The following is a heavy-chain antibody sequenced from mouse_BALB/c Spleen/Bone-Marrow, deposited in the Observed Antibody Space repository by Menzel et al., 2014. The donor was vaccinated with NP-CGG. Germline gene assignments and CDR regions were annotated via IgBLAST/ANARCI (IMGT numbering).Heavy chain of an antibody. CDR2: INPDSSTI. CDR3: ARPPLYYDYAWFAY. V-gene: IGHV4-1*02. Sequence: EVQLQESGGGLVQPGGSLKPSCAASGFDFSRYWMSWVRQAPGKGLEWIGEINPDSSTINYTPSLKDKFIISRDNAKNTLYLQMSKVRSEDTALYYCARPPLYYDYAWFAYWGQGTLVTVSA. D-gene: IGHD2-4*01. J-gene: IGHJ3*01. CDR1: GFDFSRYW.